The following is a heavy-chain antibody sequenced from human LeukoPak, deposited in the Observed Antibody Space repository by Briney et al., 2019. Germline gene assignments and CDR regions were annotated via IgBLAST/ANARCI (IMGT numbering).Heavy chain of an antibody. V-gene: IGHV3-23*01. D-gene: IGHD3-22*01. CDR1: GFTFSSYA. Sequence: GSLRLSCAASGFTFSSYAMSWVRQAPGKGLEGVSAISGSGGSKYYADAVKGGFTIYRDNYKNTLYVQMNRLRGEDTAGYYCAKVPTYYYDSSGYPDQILWFDYWGQGTLVTVSS. CDR2: ISGSGGSK. CDR3: AKVPTYYYDSSGYPDQILWFDY. J-gene: IGHJ4*02.